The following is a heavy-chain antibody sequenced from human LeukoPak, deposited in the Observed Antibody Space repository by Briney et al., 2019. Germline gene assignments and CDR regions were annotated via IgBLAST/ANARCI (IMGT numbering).Heavy chain of an antibody. CDR3: ARERITMILVVNGPFDY. J-gene: IGHJ4*02. Sequence: SETLSLTCTVSGGSISSGSYYWSWLRQPAGKGLEWIGRIYTSGSTNYNPSLKSRVTISVDTSKNQFSLKLSSVTAAYTAVYYCARERITMILVVNGPFDYWGQGTLVTVSS. V-gene: IGHV4-61*02. D-gene: IGHD3-22*01. CDR2: IYTSGST. CDR1: GGSISSGSYY.